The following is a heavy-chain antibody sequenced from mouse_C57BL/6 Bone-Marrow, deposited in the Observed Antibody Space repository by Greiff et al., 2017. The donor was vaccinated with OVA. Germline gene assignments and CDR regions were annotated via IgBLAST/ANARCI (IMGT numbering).Heavy chain of an antibody. V-gene: IGHV6-6*01. D-gene: IGHD1-1*01. CDR2: IRNKANNHAT. J-gene: IGHJ1*03. Sequence: EVQVVESGGGLVQPGGSMKLSCAASGFTFSDAWMDWVRQSPEKGLEWVAEIRNKANNHATYYAESVKGRLTISRDASKSRFYLQINSLRAEDTGIYYGTRDTTVVATRDWYFDVWGTGTTVTVSS. CDR3: TRDTTVVATRDWYFDV. CDR1: GFTFSDAW.